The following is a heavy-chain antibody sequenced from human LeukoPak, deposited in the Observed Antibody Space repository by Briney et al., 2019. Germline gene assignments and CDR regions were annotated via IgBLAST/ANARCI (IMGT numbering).Heavy chain of an antibody. CDR2: ISGGGGNT. D-gene: IGHD7-27*01. CDR3: AKDSSTGDDTFDI. Sequence: AGGSLSLSCAASGFTFSSYAMSWVRQAPGKGLEWVSAISGGGGNTYYADSVKGRFTISRDNSKNTLYLQMKSLRAEDTAVYYCAKDSSTGDDTFDIWGQGTMVTVS. CDR1: GFTFSSYA. J-gene: IGHJ3*02. V-gene: IGHV3-23*01.